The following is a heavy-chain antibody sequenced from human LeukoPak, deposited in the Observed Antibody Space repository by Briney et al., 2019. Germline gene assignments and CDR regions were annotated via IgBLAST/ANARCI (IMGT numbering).Heavy chain of an antibody. V-gene: IGHV4-31*03. CDR1: GGSISSGGYY. CDR3: ARYTVPYSSRYFDL. Sequence: TPSETLSLTCTVSGGSISSGGYYWSWIRQHPGKGLEWIGYIYYSGSTYYNPSLKSRVTISVDTSKNQFSLKLSSVTAADTAVYYCARYTVPYSSRYFDLWGRGTLVTVSS. CDR2: IYYSGST. D-gene: IGHD6-13*01. J-gene: IGHJ2*01.